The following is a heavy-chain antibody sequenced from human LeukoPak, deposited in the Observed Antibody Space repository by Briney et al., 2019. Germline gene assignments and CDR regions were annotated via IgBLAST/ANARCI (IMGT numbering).Heavy chain of an antibody. CDR1: GFIFGDYG. Sequence: GGSLRLSCAASGFIFGDYGMSWVRQVPGKGLEWVSGINWNGGSTGYADSVKGRFTISRDNAKNSLYLEMNSLRAEDTAVYFCARSRQSDGSGTYYRGFEYWGQGTLATVSS. CDR3: ARSRQSDGSGTYYRGFEY. CDR2: INWNGGST. J-gene: IGHJ4*02. V-gene: IGHV3-20*04. D-gene: IGHD3-10*01.